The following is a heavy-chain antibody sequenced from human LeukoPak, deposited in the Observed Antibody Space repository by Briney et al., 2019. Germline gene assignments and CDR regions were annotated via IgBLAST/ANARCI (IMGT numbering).Heavy chain of an antibody. J-gene: IGHJ6*03. V-gene: IGHV1-18*01. CDR2: ISAYNGNT. Sequence: GASVKVSCKASGYTFTSYGISWVRQAPGQGLEWMGWISAYNGNTNYAQKLQGRVTMTTDTSTSTAYMELRSLRSDDTAVYYCARDRITISGVVIRDLYYYYMDVWGKGTTVTVSS. CDR1: GYTFTSYG. CDR3: ARDRITISGVVIRDLYYYYMDV. D-gene: IGHD3-3*01.